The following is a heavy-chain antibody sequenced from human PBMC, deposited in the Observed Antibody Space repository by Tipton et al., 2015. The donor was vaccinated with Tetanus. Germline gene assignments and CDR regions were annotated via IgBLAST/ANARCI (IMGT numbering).Heavy chain of an antibody. CDR2: IYYSGST. Sequence: TLSLTCTVSGGSISSGGYYWSWIRQHPGKGLEWIGYIYYSGSTYYNPSLKSRVTISVDTSKNQFSLKLSSVTAADTAVYYCAGDRYYDILTVCYGVGVDRLYGMDVWGQGTTVTVSS. J-gene: IGHJ6*02. D-gene: IGHD3-9*01. CDR3: AGDRYYDILTVCYGVGVDRLYGMDV. V-gene: IGHV4-31*03. CDR1: GGSISSGGYY.